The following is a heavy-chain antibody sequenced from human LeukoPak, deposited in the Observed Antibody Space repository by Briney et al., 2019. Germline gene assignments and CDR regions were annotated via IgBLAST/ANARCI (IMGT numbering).Heavy chain of an antibody. D-gene: IGHD6-19*01. CDR1: GNSISSGYY. J-gene: IGHJ4*02. CDR2: IYYSGST. Sequence: SETLSLTCTVSGNSISSGYYWGWIRQPPGKGLEWIGSIYYSGSTYYNPSLKSRLTISVDTSKNLFSLNLSSVTAADTAVYYCARVAHSRGWGLDYWGQGTLLTVSS. CDR3: ARVAHSRGWGLDY. V-gene: IGHV4-38-2*02.